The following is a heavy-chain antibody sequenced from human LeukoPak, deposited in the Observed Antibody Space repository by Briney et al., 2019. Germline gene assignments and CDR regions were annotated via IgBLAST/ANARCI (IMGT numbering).Heavy chain of an antibody. CDR3: ARHIPGNPYFDY. V-gene: IGHV4-59*08. Sequence: PSETLSLTCTVSGGSITSYYWSWIRQPPGKGLEWIGYIYYSGSTNYNPPLKSRVTISVETSKNQFSLKLRSVTAADTAVYYCARHIPGNPYFDYWGQGTLVTVPS. D-gene: IGHD2/OR15-2a*01. CDR1: GGSITSYY. CDR2: IYYSGST. J-gene: IGHJ4*02.